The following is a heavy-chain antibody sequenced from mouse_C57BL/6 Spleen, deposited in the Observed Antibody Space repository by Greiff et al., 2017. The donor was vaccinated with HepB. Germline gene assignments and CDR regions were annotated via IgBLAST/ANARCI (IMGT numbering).Heavy chain of an antibody. Sequence: QVQLQQSGAELARPGASVKMSCKASGYTFTSYTMHWVKQRPGRGLEWIGYINPSSGYTKYNQKFKDKATLTADKSSSTAYMQLSSLTSEDSAVYYCGRSYQDAMDYWGQGTSVTVSS. CDR2: INPSSGYT. D-gene: IGHD5-1-1*01. J-gene: IGHJ4*01. CDR3: GRSYQDAMDY. V-gene: IGHV1-4*01. CDR1: GYTFTSYT.